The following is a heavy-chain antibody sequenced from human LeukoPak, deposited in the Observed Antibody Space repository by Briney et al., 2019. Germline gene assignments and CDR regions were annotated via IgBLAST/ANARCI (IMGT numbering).Heavy chain of an antibody. Sequence: SETLSLTCTVSGGSISSYYWSWIRQPPRKGLEWIGYIHYTGSTNYNPSLKSRVTISVDTSKNQFSLKLSSVTAADTAVYYCARRSSTMIVVVIRDYYFDYWGQGTLVTVSS. CDR2: IHYTGST. CDR3: ARRSSTMIVVVIRDYYFDY. CDR1: GGSISSYY. J-gene: IGHJ4*02. V-gene: IGHV4-59*12. D-gene: IGHD3-22*01.